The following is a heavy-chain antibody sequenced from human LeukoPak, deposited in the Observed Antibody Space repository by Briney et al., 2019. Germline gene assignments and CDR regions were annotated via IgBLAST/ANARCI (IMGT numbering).Heavy chain of an antibody. D-gene: IGHD3-22*01. CDR2: IKSDGST. CDR1: GFTFSPYW. CDR3: ARAPSEIGGYYPEYFRH. J-gene: IGHJ1*01. V-gene: IGHV3-74*01. Sequence: GGSLRLSCAASGFTFSPYWMRWVRQAPGKGLVWVSRIKSDGSTNYADSVKGRFTISRDNAKNTVSLQMNSLRAEDTGVYFCARAPSEIGGYYPEYFRHWGQGTLVTVSS.